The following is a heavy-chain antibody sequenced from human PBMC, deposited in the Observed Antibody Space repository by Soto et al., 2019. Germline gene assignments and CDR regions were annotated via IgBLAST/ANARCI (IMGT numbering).Heavy chain of an antibody. CDR2: VYYTGKT. V-gene: IGHV4-31*03. CDR3: AKNPGYYYDSTGYHFDY. D-gene: IGHD3-22*01. Sequence: SETLSLTCTVSGASLISGGYYWTWIRQHPGKGLEWLGYVYYTGKTYYNPSLESRLTMSIDTSKNQFSLRLSSVTAADTAFYYCAKNPGYYYDSTGYHFDYWGQGTLVTVSS. CDR1: GASLISGGYY. J-gene: IGHJ4*02.